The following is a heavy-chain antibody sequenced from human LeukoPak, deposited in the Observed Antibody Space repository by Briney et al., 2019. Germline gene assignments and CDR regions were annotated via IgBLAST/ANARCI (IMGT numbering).Heavy chain of an antibody. V-gene: IGHV1-2*02. J-gene: IGHJ4*02. D-gene: IGHD3-10*01. CDR2: INPSSGGT. CDR1: GYTFTGYY. Sequence: ASVKVSCKASGYTFTGYYIHWVRQAPGQGLEWMGWINPSSGGTYYAQSFQGRVTMTRDTSISTAYMELSRLRSDDTAVYYCARAALGVWFGEPLGGPTEYWGRGTLVTVSS. CDR3: ARAALGVWFGEPLGGPTEY.